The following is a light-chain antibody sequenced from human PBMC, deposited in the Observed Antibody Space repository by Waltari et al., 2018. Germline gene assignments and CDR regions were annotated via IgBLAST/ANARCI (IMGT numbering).Light chain of an antibody. CDR3: QQYSDWPPGT. CDR1: QRIRNT. Sequence: CRARQRIRNTLALYQPNPGHARGLLGYATSARATGVPARFSGSGSGTEFTLTINSLQSEDFAVYYCQQYSDWPPGTFGPGTKVDIK. V-gene: IGKV3-15*01. J-gene: IGKJ3*01. CDR2: ATS.